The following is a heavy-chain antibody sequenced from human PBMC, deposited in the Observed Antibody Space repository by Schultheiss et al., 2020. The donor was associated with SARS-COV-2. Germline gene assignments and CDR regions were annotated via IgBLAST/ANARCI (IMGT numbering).Heavy chain of an antibody. Sequence: SETLSLTCTVSGGSISRSGYYWGWIRQSPGKGLEWIGSMYYTDNTYYNPPLKSRVTISADTSKNQFSLKLRSVTATDTAVYYCARHHDIAAAGTSMAWFDPWGQGTLVTVSS. J-gene: IGHJ5*02. CDR1: GGSISRSGYY. CDR2: MYYTDNT. D-gene: IGHD6-13*01. V-gene: IGHV4-39*01. CDR3: ARHHDIAAAGTSMAWFDP.